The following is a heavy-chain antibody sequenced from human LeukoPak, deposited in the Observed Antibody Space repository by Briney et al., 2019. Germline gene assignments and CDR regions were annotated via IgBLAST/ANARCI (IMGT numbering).Heavy chain of an antibody. CDR1: GGSFSGYY. V-gene: IGHV4-34*01. CDR3: ARAYSSGLHNRHFQH. CDR2: INHSGST. J-gene: IGHJ1*01. Sequence: SETLPLTCAVYGGSFSGYYWSWIRQPPGKGLEWIGEINHSGSTNYNPSLKSRVTISVDTSKNQFSLKLSSVTAADTAVYYCARAYSSGLHNRHFQHWGQGTLVTVSS. D-gene: IGHD6-19*01.